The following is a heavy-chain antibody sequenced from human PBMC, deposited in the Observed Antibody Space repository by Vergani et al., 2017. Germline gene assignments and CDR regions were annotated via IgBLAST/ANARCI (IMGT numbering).Heavy chain of an antibody. V-gene: IGHV4-61*02. J-gene: IGHJ4*02. CDR3: ARYRYYHPLDY. Sequence: QVQLQESGPGLVKPSQTLSLTCTVSGGSISSGSYYWSWIRQPAGKGLEWIGRIYTSGSTNYNPSLKSRVTISVDTSKNQFSLKLSSVTAADTAVYYCARYRYYHPLDYWGQGTLVTVSS. D-gene: IGHD3-10*01. CDR2: IYTSGST. CDR1: GGSISSGSYY.